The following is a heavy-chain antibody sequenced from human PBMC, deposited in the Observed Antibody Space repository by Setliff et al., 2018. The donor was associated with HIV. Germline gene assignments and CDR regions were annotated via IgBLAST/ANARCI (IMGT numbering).Heavy chain of an antibody. J-gene: IGHJ5*02. CDR3: ASPMQQPYP. Sequence: ASVKVSCKSSGGTFSSYGVTWVRQAPGQGLEWMGVINTSGGSAGYAEKFRGRVTMTRDTSTNTVYMDLRNLRSEDTAVYYCASPMQQPYPWGQGTLVTVSS. CDR2: INTSGGSA. D-gene: IGHD6-13*01. CDR1: GGTFSSYG. V-gene: IGHV1-46*01.